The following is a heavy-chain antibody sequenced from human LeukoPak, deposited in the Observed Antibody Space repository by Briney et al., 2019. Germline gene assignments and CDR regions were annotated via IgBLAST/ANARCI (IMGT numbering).Heavy chain of an antibody. V-gene: IGHV5-51*01. CDR1: GYSFTSYW. J-gene: IGHJ4*02. D-gene: IGHD3-22*01. CDR2: IYPGDSDT. CDR3: ARWVGLDHYDSSGYYYFDY. Sequence: GESLKISCKGSGYSFTSYWIGWVRQMPGKGLEWMGIIYPGDSDTRYSPSFQGQVTISADKSISTAYLQWSSLKASDTAMYYCARWVGLDHYDSSGYYYFDYWGQGTLVTVSS.